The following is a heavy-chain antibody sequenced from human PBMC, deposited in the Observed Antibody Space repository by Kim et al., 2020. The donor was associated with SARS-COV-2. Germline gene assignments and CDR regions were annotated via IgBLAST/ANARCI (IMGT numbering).Heavy chain of an antibody. J-gene: IGHJ6*02. D-gene: IGHD5-18*01. Sequence: SVKVSCKASGGTFSSYAISWVRQAPGQGLEWMGRIIPILGIANYAQKFQGRVTITADKSTSTAYMELSSLRSEDTAVYYCADTAMVNALYYYGMDVWGQGTTVTVSS. CDR3: ADTAMVNALYYYGMDV. CDR1: GGTFSSYA. CDR2: IIPILGIA. V-gene: IGHV1-69*04.